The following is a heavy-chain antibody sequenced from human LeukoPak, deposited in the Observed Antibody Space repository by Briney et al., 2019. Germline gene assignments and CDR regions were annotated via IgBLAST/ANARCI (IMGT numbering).Heavy chain of an antibody. J-gene: IGHJ4*02. CDR2: IYYSGST. Sequence: SETLSLTCTVSGGSISSSNYDWGWIRQPPGKGLEWIGSIYYSGSTYYNPSLKSRGTISVDTSKNQFSLKLSSVTAADMAVYYCARSRKNDCTSTSCYTDYWGQGTLVTVSS. D-gene: IGHD2-2*02. CDR3: ARSRKNDCTSTSCYTDY. V-gene: IGHV4-39*01. CDR1: GGSISSSNYD.